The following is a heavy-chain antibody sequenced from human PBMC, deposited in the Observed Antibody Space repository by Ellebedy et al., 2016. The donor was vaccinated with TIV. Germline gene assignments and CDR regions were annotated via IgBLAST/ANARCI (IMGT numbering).Heavy chain of an antibody. CDR1: GFSVSSYW. CDR3: ARGRGFDP. V-gene: IGHV3-74*01. CDR2: IKYDGTIT. J-gene: IGHJ5*02. Sequence: GGSLRLXXVASGFSVSSYWMHWVRQAPGKGLVWVSRIKYDGTITSYADSVKGRFTISRDTAKNTLYLQMNSLRAEDTAVYYCARGRGFDPWGQGTLVTVSS.